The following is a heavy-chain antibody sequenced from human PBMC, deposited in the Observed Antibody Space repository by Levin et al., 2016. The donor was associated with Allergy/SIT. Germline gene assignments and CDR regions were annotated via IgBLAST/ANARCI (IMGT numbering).Heavy chain of an antibody. V-gene: IGHV3-13*01. CDR3: ARGRIAARYYYYYYMDV. D-gene: IGHD6-6*01. Sequence: GESLKISCAASGFTFSSYDMHWVRQATGKGLEWVSAIGTAGDTYYPGSVKGRFTISRENAKNSLYLQMNSLRAGDTAVYYCARGRIAARYYYYYYMDVWGKGTTVTVSS. CDR1: GFTFSSYD. J-gene: IGHJ6*03. CDR2: IGTAGDT.